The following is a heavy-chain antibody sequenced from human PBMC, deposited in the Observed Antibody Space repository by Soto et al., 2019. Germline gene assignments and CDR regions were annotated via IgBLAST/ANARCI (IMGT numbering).Heavy chain of an antibody. CDR1: GFTFSSYW. J-gene: IGHJ6*03. CDR3: ARDGWFGELGYYYYYMDV. D-gene: IGHD3-10*01. V-gene: IGHV3-7*01. Sequence: GGSLRLSCAASGFTFSSYWMSWVRQAPGKGLEWVANIKQDGSEKYYVDSVKGRFTISRDNAKNSLYLQMNSLRAEDTAVYYCARDGWFGELGYYYYYMDVWGKGTTVTVSS. CDR2: IKQDGSEK.